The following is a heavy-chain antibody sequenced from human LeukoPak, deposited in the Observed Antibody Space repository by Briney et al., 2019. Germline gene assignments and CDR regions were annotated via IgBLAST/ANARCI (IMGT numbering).Heavy chain of an antibody. CDR3: ARGKGTVTTH. D-gene: IGHD4-17*01. Sequence: PSETLSITCAVSGGSFSGYYWTWIRQPPGNGLEWIGEINHSGSANYNPSLKSRVTISLDTSKNQFSLKLSSVTAADTAVYYCARGKGTVTTHWGQGTLVTVSS. V-gene: IGHV4-34*01. J-gene: IGHJ4*02. CDR2: INHSGSA. CDR1: GGSFSGYY.